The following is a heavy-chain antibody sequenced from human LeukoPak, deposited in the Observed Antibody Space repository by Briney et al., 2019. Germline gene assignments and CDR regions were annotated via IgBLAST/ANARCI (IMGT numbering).Heavy chain of an antibody. D-gene: IGHD4-23*01. V-gene: IGHV1-69*05. J-gene: IGHJ3*02. CDR1: GGTFSSYA. Sequence: GASVKVSCKASGGTFSSYAISWVRQAPGQGLEWMGGIIPIFGTANYAQKFQGRVTITTDESTSTAYMELSSLRAEDTAGYYCARPGYGGNFIAFDIWGQGTMVTVSS. CDR2: IIPIFGTA. CDR3: ARPGYGGNFIAFDI.